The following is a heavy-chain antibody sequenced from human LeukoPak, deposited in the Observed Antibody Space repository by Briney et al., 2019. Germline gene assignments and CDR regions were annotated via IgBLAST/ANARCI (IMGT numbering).Heavy chain of an antibody. J-gene: IGHJ4*02. D-gene: IGHD6-13*01. CDR2: ISSSSSTI. CDR3: ARAKTSGLAAAADY. CDR1: GFTFSSYS. V-gene: IGHV3-48*01. Sequence: GGSLRLSCAASGFTFSSYSMNWVRQAPGKGLEWVSYISSSSSTICYADSVKGRFTISRDNAKNSLYLQMNSLRSDDTAVYYCARAKTSGLAAAADYWGQGTLVTVSS.